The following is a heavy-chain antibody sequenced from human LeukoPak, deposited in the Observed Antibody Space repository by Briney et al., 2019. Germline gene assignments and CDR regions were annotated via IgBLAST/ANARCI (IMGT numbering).Heavy chain of an antibody. J-gene: IGHJ4*02. D-gene: IGHD6-19*01. CDR2: ISAYNGNT. V-gene: IGHV1-18*01. CDR1: GYTFTSYG. CDR3: ARVLSSSGWYHSDY. Sequence: ASVKVSCKASGYTFTSYGISWVRQAPGQGLEWMGWISAYNGNTNYAQKLQGRVTMTTDTSTSTAYMELRSLRSDDTAVYHCARVLSSSGWYHSDYWGQGTLVTVSS.